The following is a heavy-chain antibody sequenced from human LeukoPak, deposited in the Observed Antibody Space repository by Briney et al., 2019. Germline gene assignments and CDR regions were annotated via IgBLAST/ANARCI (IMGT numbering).Heavy chain of an antibody. CDR1: GGSISSSSYY. CDR3: ARLRGGSVYDY. D-gene: IGHD3-16*01. Sequence: SDTLSLTCTVSGGSISSSSYYWGWIRQPPGKGLEWIGSIYHSGSTYYNPSLKSRVTMSVDTSKNQFSLKLSSVTAADTAVYYCARLRGGSVYDYWGQGTLVTVSS. CDR2: IYHSGST. J-gene: IGHJ4*02. V-gene: IGHV4-39*07.